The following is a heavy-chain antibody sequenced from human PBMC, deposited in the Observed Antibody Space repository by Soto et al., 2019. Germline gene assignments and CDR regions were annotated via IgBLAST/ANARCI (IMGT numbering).Heavy chain of an antibody. Sequence: GGSLRLSCAASGFTFSSYAMSWVRQAPGKGLEWVSAISGSGGYTYYADSVKGRFTISRDNSENTLYLQMNSLRAEDTAPYYCRQSSASRPDFSYNMDVWGQGTTVTVSS. CDR3: RQSSASRPDFSYNMDV. D-gene: IGHD6-6*01. CDR1: GFTFSSYA. CDR2: ISGSGGYT. J-gene: IGHJ6*02. V-gene: IGHV3-23*01.